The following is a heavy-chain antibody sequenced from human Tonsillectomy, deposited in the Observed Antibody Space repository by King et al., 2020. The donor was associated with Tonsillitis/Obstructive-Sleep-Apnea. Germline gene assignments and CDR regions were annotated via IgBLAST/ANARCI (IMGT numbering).Heavy chain of an antibody. CDR3: GTNNGDFYYYMDV. CDR1: GGPFRGYY. J-gene: IGHJ6*03. D-gene: IGHD2-8*01. Sequence: QVQLQQWGAGLLKPSETLSLTCALYGGPFRGYYWSWIRQPPGKGLEWIGEINHSGNTDYNPSLKIRVTISVDTSKNQFSLKLTSVTAADTAVYFCGTNNGDFYYYMDVWGKGTTVTVSS. V-gene: IGHV4-34*01. CDR2: INHSGNT.